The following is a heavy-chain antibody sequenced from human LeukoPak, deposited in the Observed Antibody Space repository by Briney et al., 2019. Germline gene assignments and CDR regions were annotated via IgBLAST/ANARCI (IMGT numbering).Heavy chain of an antibody. CDR3: ARGPGSTNGVGH. CDR2: VNPNSGNT. CDR1: GYTFTFFD. D-gene: IGHD1-1*01. V-gene: IGHV1-8*01. J-gene: IGHJ4*02. Sequence: ASVKVSCKASGYTFTFFDIHWVRQDSGQRLEWMGWVNPNSGNTAYSKKFQGRVTMTRDTSLNTAYMELTRLTSDDTGVYFCARGPGSTNGVGHWGPGTLVTVS.